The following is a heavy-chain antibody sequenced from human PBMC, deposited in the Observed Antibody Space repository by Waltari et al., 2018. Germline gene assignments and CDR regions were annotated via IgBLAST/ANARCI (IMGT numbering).Heavy chain of an antibody. CDR3: ARVSRLGLAVAGPFAY. CDR1: GFTFRSYA. D-gene: IGHD6-19*01. J-gene: IGHJ4*02. CDR2: ISSDGRNK. Sequence: QVQRVEAGGGGVQPGRSLRLSWAASGFTFRSYAVHWVGQAPGKGLEWVAVISSDGRNKYYGASVTGRFTISRDNSTTTPFLQMNRLRAEDTAVSYCARVSRLGLAVAGPFAYWGQGPLVTVSS. V-gene: IGHV3-30-3*01.